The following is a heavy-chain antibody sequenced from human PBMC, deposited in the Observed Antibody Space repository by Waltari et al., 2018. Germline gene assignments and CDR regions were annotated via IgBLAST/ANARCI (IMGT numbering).Heavy chain of an antibody. V-gene: IGHV4-39*07. J-gene: IGHJ4*02. CDR2: IYYSGST. Sequence: QLQLQESGPGLVKPSETLSLTCTVSGGSISSSSSYWGWIRQPPGKGLEWIGSIYYSGSTYYNPSLKSRVTISVDTSKNQFSLKLSSVTAADTAVYYCARVSGGYDTDYWGQGTLVTVSS. CDR1: GGSISSSSSY. D-gene: IGHD5-12*01. CDR3: ARVSGGYDTDY.